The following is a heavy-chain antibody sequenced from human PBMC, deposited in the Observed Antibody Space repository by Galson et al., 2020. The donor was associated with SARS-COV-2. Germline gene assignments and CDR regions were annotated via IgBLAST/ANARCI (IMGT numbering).Heavy chain of an antibody. CDR1: GFTVSSNY. CDR3: AREALSRITSFGVVINDYYMDV. CDR2: IYSGGST. V-gene: IGHV3-53*01. J-gene: IGHJ6*03. D-gene: IGHD3-3*01. Sequence: GGSLRLSCAASGFTVSSNYMSWVRQAPGKGLEWVSVIYSGGSTHYADSVKGRFTISRDNSKNTLYLQMNSLRAEDTAVYYCAREALSRITSFGVVINDYYMDVWGKGTTVTVSS.